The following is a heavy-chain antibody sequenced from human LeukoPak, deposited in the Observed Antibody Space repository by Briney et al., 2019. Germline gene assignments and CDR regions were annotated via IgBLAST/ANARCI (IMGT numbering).Heavy chain of an antibody. CDR1: AGSISSGSYY. V-gene: IGHV4-61*02. CDR3: VREAESLDY. Sequence: SETLSLTCTVSAGSISSGSYYWSWIRQPAGKGLEWIGRIYTSGSTNYNPSLKSRVTISVDTSKNLLSLKLSSMTAADTAVYYCVREAESLDYWGQGTLVTVSS. J-gene: IGHJ4*02. D-gene: IGHD5-24*01. CDR2: IYTSGST.